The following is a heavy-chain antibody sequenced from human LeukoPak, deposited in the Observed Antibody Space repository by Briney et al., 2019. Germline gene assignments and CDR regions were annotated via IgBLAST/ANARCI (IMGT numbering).Heavy chain of an antibody. CDR1: GFTVSSNY. J-gene: IGHJ4*02. Sequence: GGSLRLSCAASGFTVSSNYMSWVRQAPGKGLEWVSVIYSGGSTYYADPVKGRFTISRDNSKSTLYLQMNSLRADDTAVYYCARDDVGSTATVKGFDDYWGQGTLVTVSS. D-gene: IGHD5-18*01. V-gene: IGHV3-53*05. CDR3: ARDDVGSTATVKGFDDY. CDR2: IYSGGST.